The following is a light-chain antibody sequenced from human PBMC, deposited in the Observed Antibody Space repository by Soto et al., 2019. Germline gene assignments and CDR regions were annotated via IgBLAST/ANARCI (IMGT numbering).Light chain of an antibody. CDR1: QNVGIY. V-gene: IGKV3-20*01. J-gene: IGKJ1*01. Sequence: EIVLTQAPGTLSLYPGERATLSCRASQNVGIYVAWYQQKPGHAPRLLIYGASSRATGIPDRFSGSASGTDFTLTISRLEPEDFAVYYCQQYGGTPRTFGQGTKVDIK. CDR2: GAS. CDR3: QQYGGTPRT.